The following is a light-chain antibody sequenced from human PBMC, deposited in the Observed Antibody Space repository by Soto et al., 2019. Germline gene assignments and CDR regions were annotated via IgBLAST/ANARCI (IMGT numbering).Light chain of an antibody. Sequence: QSALTQPRSVSGSPGQSFTISCTGTSSDVGDYNYVSWYQQYPGKAPKLVIYDVSKRPSGVPDRFSGSKSGNTASLTISWLQAEDEADYYCCSFAGSYTFWVFGGGTKLTVL. CDR1: SSDVGDYNY. CDR3: CSFAGSYTFWV. CDR2: DVS. V-gene: IGLV2-11*01. J-gene: IGLJ3*02.